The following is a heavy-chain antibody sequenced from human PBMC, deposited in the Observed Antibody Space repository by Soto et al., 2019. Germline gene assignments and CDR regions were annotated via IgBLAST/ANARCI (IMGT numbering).Heavy chain of an antibody. CDR3: ARDIEATGTTGWFENFFDY. Sequence: SQTLSLTCAISGDSASSNSAAWNWIRQSPSRGLEWLGRTYHRSKWYNDYAVSVKSRITINPDTSKNQFSLQLNSVTPEDTAVYYCARDIEATGTTGWFENFFDYCGQGTLVTVYS. V-gene: IGHV6-1*01. D-gene: IGHD1-7*01. CDR2: TYHRSKWYN. J-gene: IGHJ4*02. CDR1: GDSASSNSAA.